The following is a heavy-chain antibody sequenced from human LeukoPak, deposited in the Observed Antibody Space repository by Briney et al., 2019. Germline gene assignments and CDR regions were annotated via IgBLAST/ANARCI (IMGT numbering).Heavy chain of an antibody. CDR3: VKGVVVAALDAFDI. CDR1: GFTFSSYA. J-gene: IGHJ3*02. Sequence: GGSLILSCAASGFTFSSYAMSWVRQAPGKGLEWVSGSGSGGSTYYADSVKGRFTISRDNSKNTLYLQMNSLRAEDTAVYYCVKGVVVAALDAFDIWGQGTMVTVSS. V-gene: IGHV3-23*01. D-gene: IGHD2-15*01. CDR2: SGSGGST.